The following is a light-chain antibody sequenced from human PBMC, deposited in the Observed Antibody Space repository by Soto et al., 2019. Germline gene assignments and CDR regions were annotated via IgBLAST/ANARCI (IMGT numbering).Light chain of an antibody. Sequence: EIVLTQSPATLSLSPGERTTLSCRTSQSVSYNLAWYQQKPGQAPRLLIYDASNRATGVPARFSGSGSGTDFTLAISRLEPEDFAVYYCQQRGDWLLYTFGQGSKLEIK. V-gene: IGKV3-11*01. CDR1: QSVSYN. CDR2: DAS. CDR3: QQRGDWLLYT. J-gene: IGKJ2*01.